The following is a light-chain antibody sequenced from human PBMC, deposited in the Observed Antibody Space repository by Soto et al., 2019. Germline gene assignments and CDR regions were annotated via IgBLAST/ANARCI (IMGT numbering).Light chain of an antibody. J-gene: IGLJ2*01. CDR2: LNSDGTH. Sequence: QSVLTQSPSASASLGASVKLTCTLSSAHSSYAIAWHQQQPAKGPRYLLKLNSDGTHRKGDGIPDRFSGSSSGAERYLTISSLQSEDEADYYCQTWGTGIHVVFGGGTKLTVL. V-gene: IGLV4-69*01. CDR1: SAHSSYA. CDR3: QTWGTGIHVV.